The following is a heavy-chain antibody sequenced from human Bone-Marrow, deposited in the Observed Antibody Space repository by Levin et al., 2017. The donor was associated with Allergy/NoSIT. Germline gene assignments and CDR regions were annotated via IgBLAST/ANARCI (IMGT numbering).Heavy chain of an antibody. V-gene: IGHV3-7*01. D-gene: IGHD2/OR15-2a*01. CDR2: IKQDGSQK. CDR1: GFTFSRYW. J-gene: IGHJ6*02. Sequence: SCAASGFTFSRYWMTWVRQAPGKGLEWVAHIKQDGSQKNYVDSVKGRFTISRDNAKNSLYLQMNSLRVEDTAVYYCVKYLSRGMDVWGQGTTVTVSS. CDR3: VKYLSRGMDV.